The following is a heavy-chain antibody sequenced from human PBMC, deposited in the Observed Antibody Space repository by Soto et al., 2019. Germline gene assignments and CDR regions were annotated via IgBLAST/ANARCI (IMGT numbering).Heavy chain of an antibody. V-gene: IGHV2-26*01. CDR2: IFSNDEK. CDR1: GFSLSNARMG. CDR3: ARFFPRQYYYGMDV. J-gene: IGHJ6*02. Sequence: QVTLKESGPVLVKPTETLTLTCTVSGFSLSNARMGVSWIRQPPGKALEWLAHIFSNDEKSYSTSLKSRLTISTDTSKSQVVHTMTNMDPVDTATYYCARFFPRQYYYGMDVWGQGTTVTVSS.